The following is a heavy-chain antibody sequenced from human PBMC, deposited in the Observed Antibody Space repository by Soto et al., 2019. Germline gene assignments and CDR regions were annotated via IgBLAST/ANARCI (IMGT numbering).Heavy chain of an antibody. D-gene: IGHD2-21*01. Sequence: SETLSLTCSVSGGSISSYYWSWIRQPPGKGLEWIGYMYYSGSTNYNPSLKSRVTISVDTSKNQFSLKLSSVTAADTAVYYCAGGDYSYYMDVWGKGTTVTVSS. J-gene: IGHJ6*03. CDR1: GGSISSYY. CDR2: MYYSGST. V-gene: IGHV4-59*01. CDR3: AGGDYSYYMDV.